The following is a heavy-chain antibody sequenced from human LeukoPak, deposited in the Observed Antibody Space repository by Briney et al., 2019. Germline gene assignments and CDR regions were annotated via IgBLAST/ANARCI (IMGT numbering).Heavy chain of an antibody. CDR1: GGTFSSYA. Sequence: SVKVSCKASGGTFSSYAISWVRQAPGQGLEWMGGIIPIFGTANYAQKFQGRVTITTDESTSTAYMELSSLRSEDTAVYYCARGNVLRFLEWLLADAFDIWGQGTMVTVSS. D-gene: IGHD3-3*01. CDR2: IIPIFGTA. V-gene: IGHV1-69*05. CDR3: ARGNVLRFLEWLLADAFDI. J-gene: IGHJ3*02.